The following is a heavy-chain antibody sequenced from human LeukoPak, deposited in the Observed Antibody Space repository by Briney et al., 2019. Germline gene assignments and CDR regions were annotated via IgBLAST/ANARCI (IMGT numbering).Heavy chain of an antibody. V-gene: IGHV3-48*02. CDR3: ARDTGSSGSYYFDY. Sequence: GGSLRLPCAASGFTFSSYSMNWVRQAPGKGLEWVSYISSSSSTIYYADSVKGRFTISRDNAKNSLYLQMNSLRDEDTAVYYCARDTGSSGSYYFDYWGQGTLVTVSS. CDR2: ISSSSSTI. J-gene: IGHJ4*02. D-gene: IGHD3-22*01. CDR1: GFTFSSYS.